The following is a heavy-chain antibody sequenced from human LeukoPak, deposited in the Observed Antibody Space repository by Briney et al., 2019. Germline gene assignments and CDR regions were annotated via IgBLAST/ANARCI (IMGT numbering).Heavy chain of an antibody. J-gene: IGHJ4*02. CDR1: GFTLSSYA. D-gene: IGHD2-15*01. CDR2: ITGSGGST. Sequence: PGGSLRLSCAASGFTLSSYAMSWVRQAPGKGLEWVSAITGSGGSTYYADSVKGRFTISRDNSKNTLYLQMNSLRAEDTAVYYCATGGYCSGGSCYSDYWGQGTLVTVSS. CDR3: ATGGYCSGGSCYSDY. V-gene: IGHV3-23*01.